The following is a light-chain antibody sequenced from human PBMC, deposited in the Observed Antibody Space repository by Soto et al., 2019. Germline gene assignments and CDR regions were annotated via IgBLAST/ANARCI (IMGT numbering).Light chain of an antibody. V-gene: IGLV2-14*01. CDR3: SSYTTSNIYV. Sequence: QSAPTQPASVSGSPGQSITISCTGTSSDVGGYNYVSWYQQHPGKAPKLMIYEVSNRPSGVSNRFSGSKSGNTASLTISGLQAQDEADYYCSSYTTSNIYVFGTGTKLTVL. J-gene: IGLJ1*01. CDR1: SSDVGGYNY. CDR2: EVS.